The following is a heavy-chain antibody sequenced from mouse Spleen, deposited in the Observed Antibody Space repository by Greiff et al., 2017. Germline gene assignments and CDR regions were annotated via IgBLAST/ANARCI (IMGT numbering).Heavy chain of an antibody. CDR1: GYTFTSYW. CDR3: AKGNGDYDY. Sequence: QVQLQQPGAELVKPGASVKLSCKASGYTFTSYWMQWVKQRPGQGLEWIGEIDPSDSYTNYNQKFKGKATLTVDTSSSTAYMQLSSLTSEDSAVDYCAKGNGDYDYWGQGTTLTVSS. CDR2: IDPSDSYT. D-gene: IGHD2-13*01. V-gene: IGHV1-50*01. J-gene: IGHJ2*01.